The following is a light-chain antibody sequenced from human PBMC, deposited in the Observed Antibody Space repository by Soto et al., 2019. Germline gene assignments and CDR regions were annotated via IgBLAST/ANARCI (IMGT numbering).Light chain of an antibody. J-gene: IGKJ1*01. CDR1: QNVNGW. CDR2: KAS. V-gene: IGKV1-5*03. CDR3: QQYDTMCT. Sequence: DIQMTQSPSSLSASVGDRVNITCRASQNVNGWLAWYQQKPGKAPKLLINKASSLESGVPSRFSGRGFGTEFTLTIRSLKTDDFATYYCQQYDTMCTFGQGTKLDIK.